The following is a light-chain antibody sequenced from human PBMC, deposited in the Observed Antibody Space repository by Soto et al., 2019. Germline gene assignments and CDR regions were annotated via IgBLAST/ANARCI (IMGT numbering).Light chain of an antibody. CDR2: VVS. V-gene: IGLV2-14*01. Sequence: QSALAQPTSVSGSPGQSIAISCTGTSSDVGGYNYVSWHQQHPGKAPKVLISVVSNRPSGVSNRFSGSKSGNTASLTISGLQAEDEADYYCASYTSSSTSVIFGRGTQLTVL. CDR3: ASYTSSSTSVI. CDR1: SSDVGGYNY. J-gene: IGLJ2*01.